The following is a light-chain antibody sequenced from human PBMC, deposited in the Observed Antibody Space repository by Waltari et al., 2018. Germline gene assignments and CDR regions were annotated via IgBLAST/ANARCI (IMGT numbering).Light chain of an antibody. Sequence: DIKMTYSQSYLSDFEGEKVTITCRASQSISNWLAWYQQKPGKAPKLLIYKASSLQSGVPSRFSGSGSGTDFTLTISSLQPEDFAIYYCLQYNSGPHTFGQGTKVE. CDR3: LQYNSGPHT. J-gene: IGKJ2*01. V-gene: IGKV1-12*01. CDR2: KAS. CDR1: QSISNW.